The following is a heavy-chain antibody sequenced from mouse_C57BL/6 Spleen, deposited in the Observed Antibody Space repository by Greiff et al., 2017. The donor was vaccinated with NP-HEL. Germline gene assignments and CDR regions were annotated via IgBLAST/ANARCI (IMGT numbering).Heavy chain of an antibody. CDR1: GFSLTSYG. CDR2: IWSGGST. V-gene: IGHV2-2*01. D-gene: IGHD2-4*01. CDR3: ARHYDYDGAWFAY. Sequence: VQLQQSGPGLVQPSQSLSITCTVSGFSLTSYGVHWVRQSPGKGLEWLGVIWSGGSTDYNAAFISRLSISKDNSKSQVFFKMNSLQADDTAIYYCARHYDYDGAWFAYWGQGTLVTVSA. J-gene: IGHJ3*01.